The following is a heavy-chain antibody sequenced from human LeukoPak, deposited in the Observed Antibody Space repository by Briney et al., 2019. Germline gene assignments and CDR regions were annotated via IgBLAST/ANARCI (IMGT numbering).Heavy chain of an antibody. CDR1: GFTFSSYG. J-gene: IGHJ4*02. V-gene: IGHV3-33*01. CDR3: ARDAYDSSGYYYGAPDY. Sequence: GGSLRLSCAASGFTFSSYGMHWVRRAPGKGLEWGAVIWYDGSNKYYADSVKGRFTISRDNSKNTLYLQMNSLRAEDTAVYYCARDAYDSSGYYYGAPDYWGQGTLVTVSS. D-gene: IGHD3-22*01. CDR2: IWYDGSNK.